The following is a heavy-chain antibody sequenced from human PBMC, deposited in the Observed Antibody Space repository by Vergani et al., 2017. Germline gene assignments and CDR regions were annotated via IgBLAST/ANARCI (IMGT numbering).Heavy chain of an antibody. CDR3: ARSLSSYYYDSSGYYAAFDI. J-gene: IGHJ3*02. D-gene: IGHD3-22*01. CDR1: GFTFSSYA. CDR2: ISGSGGST. Sequence: VQLVESGGALVQPGGSLRLSCAASGFTFSSYAMSWVRQAPGKGLEWVSAISGSGGSTYYADSVKGRFTISRDNSKNTLYLQMNSLRAEDTAVYYCARSLSSYYYDSSGYYAAFDIWGQGTMVTVSS. V-gene: IGHV3-23*04.